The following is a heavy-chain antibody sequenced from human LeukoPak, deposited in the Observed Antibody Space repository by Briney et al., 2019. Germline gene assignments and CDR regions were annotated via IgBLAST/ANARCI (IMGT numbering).Heavy chain of an antibody. V-gene: IGHV4-34*01. CDR3: VRGSRKHSYYYDSSGYYSLGY. CDR1: GGSFSGYY. Sequence: KPSETLSLTCAVYGGSFSGYYWSWIRQPPGKGLEWIGEINHSGSTNYNPSLKSRATISVDTSKNQFSLKLSSVTAADTAVYYCVRGSRKHSYYYDSSGYYSLGYWGQGTLVTVSS. J-gene: IGHJ4*02. D-gene: IGHD3-22*01. CDR2: INHSGST.